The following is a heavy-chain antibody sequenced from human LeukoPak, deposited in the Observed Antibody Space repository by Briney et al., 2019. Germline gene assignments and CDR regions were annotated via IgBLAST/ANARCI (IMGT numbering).Heavy chain of an antibody. D-gene: IGHD6-19*01. J-gene: IGHJ5*02. Sequence: SETLSLTCTVSGGSISSYYWSWIRQPAGKGLEWIGYIYHSGTTNYNPSLKSRDTISVDKSKKQLSLKLNSVTAADTAVYYCARAPGVGGGPVAGTNWFNPWGQGTLVTVSS. CDR2: IYHSGTT. CDR3: ARAPGVGGGPVAGTNWFNP. CDR1: GGSISSYY. V-gene: IGHV4-59*01.